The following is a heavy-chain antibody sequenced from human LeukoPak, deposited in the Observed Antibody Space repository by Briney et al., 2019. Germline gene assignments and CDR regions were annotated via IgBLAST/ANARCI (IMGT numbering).Heavy chain of an antibody. Sequence: SETLSLTCTVSGGSISSYYWSWIRRPAGKGLEWIGRIYTSGSTNYNPSLKSRVTMSVDTSKNQFSLKLSSVTAADTAVYYCARVGCVDYYGSGSHYCWFDPWGQGTLVTLSS. CDR2: IYTSGST. J-gene: IGHJ5*02. D-gene: IGHD3-10*01. CDR3: ARVGCVDYYGSGSHYCWFDP. V-gene: IGHV4-4*07. CDR1: GGSISSYY.